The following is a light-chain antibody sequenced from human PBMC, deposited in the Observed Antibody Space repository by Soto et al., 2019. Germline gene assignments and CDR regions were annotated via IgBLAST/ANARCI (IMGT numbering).Light chain of an antibody. CDR3: QRSYGSPPWT. CDR2: GAS. Sequence: DIYMTQSPSSLSAFVVDRVTITCRASQSISTYLNWYQQKPGKAPKLLIYGASTLQGGVPSRFSGSGSGTDFTLTISHLQPEDFATYYCQRSYGSPPWTFGQGTKVDIK. CDR1: QSISTY. J-gene: IGKJ1*01. V-gene: IGKV1-39*01.